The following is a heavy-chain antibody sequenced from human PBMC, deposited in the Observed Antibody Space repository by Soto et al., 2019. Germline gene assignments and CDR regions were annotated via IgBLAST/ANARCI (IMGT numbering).Heavy chain of an antibody. J-gene: IGHJ4*02. CDR2: IKYDGSEE. Sequence: GGSRRLSCVVSGFSFSSVWMTWVRQAPGKGLECVANIKYDGSEEYYVDSVKGRFTISRDNAKNSLYLQMNSLRDEDSAVYYCVTDLNWQGHWGQGTLVTVSS. CDR1: GFSFSSVW. CDR3: VTDLNWQGH. V-gene: IGHV3-7*01.